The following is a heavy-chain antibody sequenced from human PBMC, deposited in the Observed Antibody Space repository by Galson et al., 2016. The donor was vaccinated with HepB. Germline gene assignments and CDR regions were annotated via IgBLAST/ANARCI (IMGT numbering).Heavy chain of an antibody. V-gene: IGHV1-69*13. J-gene: IGHJ5*02. CDR1: GGTFSSSG. Sequence: SVKVSCKASGGTFSSSGISWVRQVPGQGLEWMGGIIPIFGTSNYAQKFQDRVTITADESTSTAYMELSSLRSEDTAVYYCARESRVGSCEPWGQGTLVTVSS. CDR3: ARESRVGSCEP. D-gene: IGHD2-15*01. CDR2: IIPIFGTS.